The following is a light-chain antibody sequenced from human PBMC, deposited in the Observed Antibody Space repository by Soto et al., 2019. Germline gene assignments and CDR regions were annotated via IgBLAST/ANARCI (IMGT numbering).Light chain of an antibody. CDR3: QQYGSSPIT. CDR1: QSLSNSE. CDR2: GAS. V-gene: IGKV3-20*01. Sequence: NELTKSPGTLSLTPGERATLPCRASQSLSNSELAWYQQKPGQAPRLLIYGASSRATGIPDRFSGSGSGTDFTLTISRREPDDSAVYYCQQYGSSPITFAHGTRMAI. J-gene: IGKJ5*01.